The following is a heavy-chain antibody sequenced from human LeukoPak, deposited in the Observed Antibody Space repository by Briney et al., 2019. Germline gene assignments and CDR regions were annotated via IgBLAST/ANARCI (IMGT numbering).Heavy chain of an antibody. V-gene: IGHV1-2*02. CDR3: ARDKGSGLGVIPNDAFDI. D-gene: IGHD3-10*01. CDR1: GYTFTGYY. Sequence: GASVKVSCKASGYTFTGYYMHWVRQAPGQGLEWIGWINPNSGGTNYAQKFQGRVTMTRDTSISTAYMELSRLRSDDTAVYYCARDKGSGLGVIPNDAFDIWGQGTMVTVSS. CDR2: INPNSGGT. J-gene: IGHJ3*02.